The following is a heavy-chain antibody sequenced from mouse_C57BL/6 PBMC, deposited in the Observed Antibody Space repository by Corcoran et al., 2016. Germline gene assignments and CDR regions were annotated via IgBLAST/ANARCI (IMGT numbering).Heavy chain of an antibody. V-gene: IGHV1-80*01. D-gene: IGHD1-1*01. CDR3: SRWGTTVGFDY. CDR1: DYAFSSYW. J-gene: IGHJ2*01. Sequence: QVQLQQSGAELVKPGASVKISCKASDYAFSSYWMNWVKQRPGKGLEWIGQIYPGDGDTNYNGKFKGKATLTADKSSSTAYMQLISLTSEDSAVYFRSRWGTTVGFDYWGQGTTLTVSS. CDR2: IYPGDGDT.